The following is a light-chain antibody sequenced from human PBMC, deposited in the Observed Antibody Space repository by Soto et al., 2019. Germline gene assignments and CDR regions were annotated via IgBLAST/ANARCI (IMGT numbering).Light chain of an antibody. CDR3: QQYAGA. Sequence: IVLTQSPGTLSLCPGERATLSCRASQSVSSSYLAWYKQKPGQAPRLLIYGASSRATGIPDRFSGSGSGTDFTLTISRLEPEDFAVYYCQQYAGAFGQGTKLEIK. J-gene: IGKJ2*01. CDR1: QSVSSSY. V-gene: IGKV3-20*01. CDR2: GAS.